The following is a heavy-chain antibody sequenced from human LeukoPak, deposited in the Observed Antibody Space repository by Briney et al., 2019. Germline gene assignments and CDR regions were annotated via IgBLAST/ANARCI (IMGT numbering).Heavy chain of an antibody. J-gene: IGHJ4*02. Sequence: GRSLRLSCAASGFTFSFYWMTGVRQAPGKGLEWVANVKQDGSEKYYVDSVKGRFTISRDNAKNSLYLQMNSLRAEDTAVYYCARGSPYFYGTDLDYWGQGTLVTVSS. D-gene: IGHD3-10*01. CDR2: VKQDGSEK. CDR1: GFTFSFYW. CDR3: ARGSPYFYGTDLDY. V-gene: IGHV3-7*01.